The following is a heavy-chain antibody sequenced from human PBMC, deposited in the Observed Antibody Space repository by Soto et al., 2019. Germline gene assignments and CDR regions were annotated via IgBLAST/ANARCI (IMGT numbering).Heavy chain of an antibody. CDR2: IYYSGST. Sequence: QVQLQESGPGLVKPSETLSLTCTVSGGSISSYYWSWIRQPPGKGLEWIGYIYYSGSTNYNPSLKSRVTISVDTSKTQSSLKLSSVTAADTAVYYCARRPETGGAFDIWGQGTMVTVSS. D-gene: IGHD6-25*01. V-gene: IGHV4-59*08. J-gene: IGHJ3*02. CDR1: GGSISSYY. CDR3: ARRPETGGAFDI.